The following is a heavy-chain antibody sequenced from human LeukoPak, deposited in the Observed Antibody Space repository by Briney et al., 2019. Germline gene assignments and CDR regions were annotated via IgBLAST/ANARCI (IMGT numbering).Heavy chain of an antibody. V-gene: IGHV4-34*01. CDR1: GGSFSGYY. Sequence: SETLSLTCAVYGGSFSGYYWSWIRQPPGKGLEWIGEINHSGSTNYNPSLKGRVTISVGTSKNQFSLKLSSVTAADTAVYYCARHRCSGGSCYPMNWFDPWGQGTLVTVSS. D-gene: IGHD2-15*01. CDR3: ARHRCSGGSCYPMNWFDP. CDR2: INHSGST. J-gene: IGHJ5*02.